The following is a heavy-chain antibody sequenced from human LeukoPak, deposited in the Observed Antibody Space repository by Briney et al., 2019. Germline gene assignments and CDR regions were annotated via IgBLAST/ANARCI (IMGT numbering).Heavy chain of an antibody. CDR2: ISWNSGSI. CDR1: GFTFDDYA. J-gene: IGHJ2*01. D-gene: IGHD3-10*01. Sequence: GRSLRLSCAASGFTFDDYAMHWVRQAPGKGLEWVSGISWNSGSIGYADSVKGRFTISRDNAKNSLYLQMNSLRAEDTALYYCAKDGSRTHPWYGDHWYFDLWGRGTLVTVSS. V-gene: IGHV3-9*01. CDR3: AKDGSRTHPWYGDHWYFDL.